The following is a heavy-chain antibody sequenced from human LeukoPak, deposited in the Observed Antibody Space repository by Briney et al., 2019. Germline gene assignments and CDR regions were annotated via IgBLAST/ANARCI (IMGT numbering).Heavy chain of an antibody. V-gene: IGHV3-48*03. CDR1: GFTFSNYG. Sequence: GGSLRLSCAASGFTFSNYGMHWVRQAPGKGLEWVSYISSSGSTIYYADSVKGRFTISRDNAKNSLYLQMNSLRAEDTAVYYCARKYYYGSGSYYKDAFDIWGKGTMVTVA. D-gene: IGHD3-10*01. J-gene: IGHJ3*02. CDR3: ARKYYYGSGSYYKDAFDI. CDR2: ISSSGSTI.